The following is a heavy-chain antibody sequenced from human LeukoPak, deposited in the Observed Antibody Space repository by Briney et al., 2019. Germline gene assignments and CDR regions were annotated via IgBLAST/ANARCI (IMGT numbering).Heavy chain of an antibody. V-gene: IGHV3-23*01. Sequence: GGSLRLSCAASGFTFSSYAMSWVRQAPGKGLEWVSAISGSGGSTYYADSVKGRFTISRDNSKNTLYLQMNSLRAEDTAVYYCAKDQGRGSNYYYYMDVWGKGTTVTVSS. CDR2: ISGSGGST. CDR3: AKDQGRGSNYYYYMDV. D-gene: IGHD3-10*01. CDR1: GFTFSSYA. J-gene: IGHJ6*03.